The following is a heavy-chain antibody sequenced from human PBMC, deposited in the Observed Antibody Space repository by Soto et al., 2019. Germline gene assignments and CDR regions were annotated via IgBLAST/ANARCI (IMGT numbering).Heavy chain of an antibody. V-gene: IGHV3-30*18. CDR3: AKDTPGTVSR. D-gene: IGHD1-1*01. Sequence: QVQLVESGGGVVQPGGSLRLSCAASGFTFSHSGFHWVRQAPGKGLEWVIFISSDGSNQYFGDAVKGRFTISRDNSRNTLYLPMNSLRPEDTAIYYCAKDTPGTVSRWGQGTLVTVSS. J-gene: IGHJ4*02. CDR2: ISSDGSNQ. CDR1: GFTFSHSG.